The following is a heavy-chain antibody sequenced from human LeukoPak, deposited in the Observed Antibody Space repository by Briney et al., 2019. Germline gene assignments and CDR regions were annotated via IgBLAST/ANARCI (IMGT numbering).Heavy chain of an antibody. Sequence: SETLSLTCTVSGYSISSGYYWGWIRQPPGKGLEGIGSIYHSGSTYYNPSLKSRVTISVDTSKNQFSLRLSSVTAADTAVYYCARARGYSYGTFDYWGQGTLVTVSS. CDR3: ARARGYSYGTFDY. V-gene: IGHV4-38-2*02. D-gene: IGHD5-18*01. CDR2: IYHSGST. J-gene: IGHJ4*02. CDR1: GYSISSGYY.